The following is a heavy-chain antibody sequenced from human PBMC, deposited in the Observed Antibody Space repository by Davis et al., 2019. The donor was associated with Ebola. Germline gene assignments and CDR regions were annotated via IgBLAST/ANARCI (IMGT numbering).Heavy chain of an antibody. Sequence: LKISCAASGFTFSSYAMSWVRQAPGKGLEWVSAISGSGGSTYYADSVKGRFTISRDNSKNTLYLQMNSLRAEDTAVYYCAKMTTVTFGGYAFDIWGQGTMVTVSS. CDR3: AKMTTVTFGGYAFDI. CDR2: ISGSGGST. CDR1: GFTFSSYA. J-gene: IGHJ3*02. D-gene: IGHD4-17*01. V-gene: IGHV3-23*01.